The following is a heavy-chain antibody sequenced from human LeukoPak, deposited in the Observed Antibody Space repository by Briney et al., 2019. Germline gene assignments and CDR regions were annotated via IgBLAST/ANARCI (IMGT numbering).Heavy chain of an antibody. D-gene: IGHD3-10*01. CDR1: GYAFTDYW. J-gene: IGHJ3*02. V-gene: IGHV5-51*01. CDR3: AKTLYIGSGSPADAFDI. Sequence: GESLKISCKGSGYAFTDYWIGWVRQMPGKGLEWMGLIFPDDSDPVTRYSPSFLGHVTISADSSINTAYLQWNSLQASDTAMYYCAKTLYIGSGSPADAFDIWGQGTMVTISS. CDR2: IFPDDSDPVT.